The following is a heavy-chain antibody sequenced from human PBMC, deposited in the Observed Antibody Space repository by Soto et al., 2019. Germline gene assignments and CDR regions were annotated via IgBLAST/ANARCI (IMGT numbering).Heavy chain of an antibody. J-gene: IGHJ4*02. CDR2: IDWDDDN. CDR3: ARCPEAWHFDF. V-gene: IGHV2-70*04. Sequence: SGPTLVNPTHPLTLTCTFSGFSLSTSGMRVSWTRQPPGKALEWLARIDWDDDNFYSTSLKTRLTISKDTSKNQVVLTMTNMDPVDTGAYYCARCPEAWHFDFWGQGTLVTVSS. CDR1: GFSLSTSGMR. D-gene: IGHD5-12*01.